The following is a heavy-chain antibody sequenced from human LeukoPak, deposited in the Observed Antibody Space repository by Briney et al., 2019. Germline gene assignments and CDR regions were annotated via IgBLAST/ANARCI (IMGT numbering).Heavy chain of an antibody. CDR2: ISSSSSYI. V-gene: IGHV3-21*01. CDR1: GLTFSSYS. CDR3: ARTLSYYYDSSGRQYYYYYYGMDV. D-gene: IGHD3-22*01. J-gene: IGHJ6*02. Sequence: GALRLSCAASGLTFSSYSMNWVRQAPGKGLEWVSSISSSSSYIYYADSVKGRFTISRDNAKNSLYLQMNSLRAEDTAVYYCARTLSYYYDSSGRQYYYYYYGMDVWGQGTTVTVSS.